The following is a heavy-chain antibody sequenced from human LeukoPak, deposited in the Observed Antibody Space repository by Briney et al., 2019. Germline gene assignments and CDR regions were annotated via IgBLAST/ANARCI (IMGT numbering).Heavy chain of an antibody. V-gene: IGHV1-58*01. CDR2: IVVGSGNT. CDR1: EFAFTSSA. CDR3: ATDDVTTGTKTALGY. Sequence: GTSVKVSCKASEFAFTSSAVQWVRQARGQGLEWIGWIVVGSGNTNYAQKFQERVTINRDMSTSTAYMELSSLRSEDTAVYYCATDDVTTGTKTALGYWGQGTLVTVSS. J-gene: IGHJ4*02. D-gene: IGHD1-1*01.